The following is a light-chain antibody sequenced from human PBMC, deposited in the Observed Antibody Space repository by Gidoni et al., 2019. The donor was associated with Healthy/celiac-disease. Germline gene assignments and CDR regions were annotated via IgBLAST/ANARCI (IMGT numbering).Light chain of an antibody. Sequence: DIQMTQSPSSLSASVGHRVTIPCRASQSISSYLKWYQQKPGKAPKLLIYAASSLQSGVPSRFSGSGSGTDFTLTISRLQPEEFATYYCQQSYSTRPITFGQGTRLEIK. V-gene: IGKV1-39*01. J-gene: IGKJ5*01. CDR2: AAS. CDR1: QSISSY. CDR3: QQSYSTRPIT.